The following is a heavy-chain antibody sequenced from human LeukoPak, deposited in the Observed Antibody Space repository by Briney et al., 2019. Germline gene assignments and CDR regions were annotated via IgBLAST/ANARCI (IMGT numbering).Heavy chain of an antibody. J-gene: IGHJ4*02. Sequence: SQTLSLTCTVSGGSISSGGYHWSWIRQHPGKGLEWIGNIYYSGDTYYNPSLKSRVTISVDTSQNQFSLRLSSVTAADTAVYYWAKDNLGPGLVFHPFDYWGQGTLVNGSS. CDR1: GGSISSGGYH. V-gene: IGHV4-31*03. CDR3: AKDNLGPGLVFHPFDY. CDR2: IYYSGDT. D-gene: IGHD6-19*01.